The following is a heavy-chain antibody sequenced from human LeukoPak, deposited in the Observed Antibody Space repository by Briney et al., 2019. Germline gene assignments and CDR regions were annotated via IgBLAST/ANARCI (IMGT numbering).Heavy chain of an antibody. CDR3: AREHTTYDSSSCFDY. J-gene: IGHJ4*02. Sequence: GGSLRLSCAASGFTFSSYWMSWVRQAPGKGLEWVANIKQDGSEKYYVDSVKGRFTISRDNAKNSLYLQMNSLRAEDTAVYYCAREHTTYDSSSCFDYWGQGTLVAVSS. CDR1: GFTFSSYW. D-gene: IGHD6-13*01. CDR2: IKQDGSEK. V-gene: IGHV3-7*01.